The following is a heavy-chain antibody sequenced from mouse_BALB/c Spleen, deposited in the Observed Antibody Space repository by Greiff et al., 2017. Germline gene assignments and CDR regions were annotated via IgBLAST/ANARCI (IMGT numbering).Heavy chain of an antibody. V-gene: IGHV5-4*02. CDR3: ARDNKVRQYFDV. D-gene: IGHD2-14*01. J-gene: IGHJ1*01. CDR2: ISDGGSYT. CDR1: GFTFSDYY. Sequence: EVMLVESGGGLVKPGGSLKLSCAASGFTFSDYYMYWVRQTPEKRLEWVATISDGGSYTYYPDSVKGRFTISRDNAKNNLYLQMSSLKSEDTAMYYCARDNKVRQYFDVWGAGTTVTVSS.